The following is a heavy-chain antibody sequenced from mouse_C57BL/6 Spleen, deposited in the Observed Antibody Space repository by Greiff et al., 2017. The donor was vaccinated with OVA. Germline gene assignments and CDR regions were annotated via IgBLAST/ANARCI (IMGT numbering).Heavy chain of an antibody. CDR2: ISSGGSYT. D-gene: IGHD6-2*01. CDR1: GFTFSSYG. V-gene: IGHV5-6*01. CDR3: ARQISLGASYYFDY. J-gene: IGHJ2*01. Sequence: EVKLMESGGDLVKPGGSLKLSCAASGFTFSSYGMSWVRQTPDKRLEWVATISSGGSYTCYPDSVKGRFTISRDNAKNTLYLQMSSLKSEDTAMYYCARQISLGASYYFDYWGQGTTLTVSS.